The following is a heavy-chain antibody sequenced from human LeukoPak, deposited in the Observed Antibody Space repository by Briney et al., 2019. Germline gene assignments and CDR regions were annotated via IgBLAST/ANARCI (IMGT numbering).Heavy chain of an antibody. CDR1: GFTFSSYW. CDR2: INSDGSST. D-gene: IGHD5-18*01. J-gene: IGHJ6*03. Sequence: GGSLRLSCAASGFTFSSYWMHWVRQAPGKGLVWVSRINSDGSSTSYADSVKGRFTISRDNAKNSLYLQMNSLRAEDTAVYYCARAWSYGYWGYYYYYYYMDVWGKGTTVTVSS. CDR3: ARAWSYGYWGYYYYYYYMDV. V-gene: IGHV3-74*01.